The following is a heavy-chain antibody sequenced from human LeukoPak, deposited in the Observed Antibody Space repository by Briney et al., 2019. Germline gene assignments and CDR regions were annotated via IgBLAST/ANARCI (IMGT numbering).Heavy chain of an antibody. CDR2: IYPGDSDT. V-gene: IGHV5-51*01. D-gene: IGHD3-22*01. J-gene: IGHJ3*02. CDR1: GYSFTSYW. CDR3: ARHINTYYYDSSGNGRAFDI. Sequence: GESLKISCKGSGYSFTSYWIGWVRQMPGKGLEWMGIIYPGDSDTRYSPSFQGQVTISADKSISTAYLQWSSPKASDTAMYYCARHINTYYYDSSGNGRAFDIWGQGTMVTVSS.